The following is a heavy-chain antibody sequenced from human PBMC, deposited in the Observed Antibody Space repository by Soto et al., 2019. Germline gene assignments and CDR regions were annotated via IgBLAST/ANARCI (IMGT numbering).Heavy chain of an antibody. CDR1: GFTFSTYS. V-gene: IGHV3-48*01. J-gene: IGHJ4*02. CDR3: ARYCISTSCYADSDY. Sequence: EVQLVESGGGLVQPGGSLRLSCAASGFTFSTYSMNWVRRAPGKGLEWVSYISSSTSTIYYADSVKGRFTISRDNAKNSLYLQMNSLRAEDTAVYYCARYCISTSCYADSDYWGQGTLVTVSS. CDR2: ISSSTSTI. D-gene: IGHD2-2*01.